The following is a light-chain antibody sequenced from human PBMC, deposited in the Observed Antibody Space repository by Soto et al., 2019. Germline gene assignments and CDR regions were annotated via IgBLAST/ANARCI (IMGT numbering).Light chain of an antibody. CDR2: WAS. CDR3: QQYYSART. J-gene: IGKJ2*01. CDR1: QSVLNRSNNKKY. V-gene: IGKV4-1*01. Sequence: DIVMTQSPDSLAVSLGESATINCKSSQSVLNRSNNKKYLAWYQQKPGQPPKLLIYWASTRESGLPDRFRGSGSGTDFTLTISSLQVEHVAVYYCQQYYSARTFGQGTKLEIK.